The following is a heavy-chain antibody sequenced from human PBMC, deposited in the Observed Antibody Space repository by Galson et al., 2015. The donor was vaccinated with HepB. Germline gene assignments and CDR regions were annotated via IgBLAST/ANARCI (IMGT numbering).Heavy chain of an antibody. CDR3: ARDRSSGWLSGTYGMDV. Sequence: SLRLSCAASGFTFSSYWMSWVRQAPGKGLEWVANIKQDGSEKYYVDSVKGRFTISRDNAKNSLYLQMNSLRAEDTAVYYCARDRSSGWLSGTYGMDVWGQGTTVTVSS. D-gene: IGHD6-19*01. J-gene: IGHJ6*02. CDR2: IKQDGSEK. V-gene: IGHV3-7*01. CDR1: GFTFSSYW.